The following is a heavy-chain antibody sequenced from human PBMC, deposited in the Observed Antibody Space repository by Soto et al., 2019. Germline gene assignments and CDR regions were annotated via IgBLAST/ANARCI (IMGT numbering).Heavy chain of an antibody. D-gene: IGHD3-3*01. CDR1: GYTFTGYY. V-gene: IGHV1-18*04. J-gene: IGHJ6*02. CDR2: ISAYNGNT. CDR3: ARYDFWSGYLDYYYGMDV. Sequence: ASVKVSCKASGYTFTGYYMHWVRQAPGQGLEWMGWISAYNGNTNYAQKLQGRVTMTTDTSTSTAYMELRSLRSDDTAVYYCARYDFWSGYLDYYYGMDVWGQGTTVTVSS.